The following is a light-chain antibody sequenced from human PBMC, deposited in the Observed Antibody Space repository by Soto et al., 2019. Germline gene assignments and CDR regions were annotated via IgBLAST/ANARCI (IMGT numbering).Light chain of an antibody. CDR3: SSFTSSSTLV. V-gene: IGLV2-18*02. J-gene: IGLJ2*01. CDR1: SSDVGSYNR. Sequence: QSALTQPPSVSGSRGQSVTSSCTGTSSDVGSYNRVSWYQQPPGTAPKLMIYEVSNRPSGVPDRFSGSKSGNTASLTISGLQAEDEADYYCSSFTSSSTLVFGGGTKLTVL. CDR2: EVS.